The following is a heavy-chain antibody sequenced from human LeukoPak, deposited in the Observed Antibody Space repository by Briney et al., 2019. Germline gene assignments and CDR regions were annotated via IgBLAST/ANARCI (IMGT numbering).Heavy chain of an antibody. CDR1: GGSISSYY. Sequence: PSETLSLTCTVSGGSISSYYWSWIRQPPGKGLEWIRYIYYSGSTNYNPSLKSRVTISVDTSKNQFSLKLSSVTAADTAVYYCARSYGSSRGYFDYWGQGTLVTVSS. J-gene: IGHJ4*02. D-gene: IGHD6-6*01. CDR3: ARSYGSSRGYFDY. CDR2: IYYSGST. V-gene: IGHV4-59*01.